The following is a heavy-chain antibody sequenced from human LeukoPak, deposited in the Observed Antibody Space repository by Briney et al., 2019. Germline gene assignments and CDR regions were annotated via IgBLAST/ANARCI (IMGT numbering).Heavy chain of an antibody. CDR2: IYISGST. CDR1: GVSISSYY. Sequence: SETLSLTCTVSGVSISSYYWSWIRQPAEKGLEWVGRIYISGSTHYNPSLKSRVTMSADTSKNQFSLKLSSVTAADTAVYYCARVLDSTSDAFDIWGQGTLVTVSP. J-gene: IGHJ3*02. D-gene: IGHD2/OR15-2a*01. V-gene: IGHV4-4*07. CDR3: ARVLDSTSDAFDI.